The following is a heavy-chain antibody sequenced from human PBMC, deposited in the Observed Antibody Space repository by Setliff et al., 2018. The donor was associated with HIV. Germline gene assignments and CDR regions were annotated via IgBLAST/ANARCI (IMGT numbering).Heavy chain of an antibody. V-gene: IGHV3-48*03. D-gene: IGHD2-2*01. CDR1: GFTFSSYE. J-gene: IGHJ4*02. Sequence: GGSLRLSCAASGFTFSSYEMNWVRQAPGKGLEWISYISSSGNSIYYAESVTGRFTISSDNAKNSLSLQMNSLRAEDTAVYYCARGEPTILVVPAAFFDYWGQGTLVTVSS. CDR3: ARGEPTILVVPAAFFDY. CDR2: ISSSGNSI.